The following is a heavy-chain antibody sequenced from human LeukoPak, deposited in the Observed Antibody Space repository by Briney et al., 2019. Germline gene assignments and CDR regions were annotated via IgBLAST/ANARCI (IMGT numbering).Heavy chain of an antibody. D-gene: IGHD5-18*01. Sequence: ASVKVSCKASGYTFTGYYMHWVRQAPGQGLEWMGWINPNSGGTNYAQKFQGRVTMTRDTSISTAYMELSRLRSDDTAVYYCARAAAAMVTGWYFDLWGRGTLVTVPS. CDR3: ARAAAAMVTGWYFDL. CDR2: INPNSGGT. CDR1: GYTFTGYY. J-gene: IGHJ2*01. V-gene: IGHV1-2*02.